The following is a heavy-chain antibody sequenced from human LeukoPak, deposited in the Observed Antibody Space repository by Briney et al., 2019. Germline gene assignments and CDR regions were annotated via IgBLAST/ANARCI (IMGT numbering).Heavy chain of an antibody. CDR2: IYYSGST. D-gene: IGHD2-2*01. V-gene: IGHV4-30-4*08. J-gene: IGHJ5*02. CDR3: NRVVAAAMHRDWFDP. CDR1: GGSISSGDYY. Sequence: SETLSLTCTVSGGSISSGDYYWSWIRQPPGKGLEWIGYIYYSGSTYYNPSLKSRATISVDTSKNQFSLKLSSVTAADTAVYYCNRVVAAAMHRDWFDPWGQGTLVTVSS.